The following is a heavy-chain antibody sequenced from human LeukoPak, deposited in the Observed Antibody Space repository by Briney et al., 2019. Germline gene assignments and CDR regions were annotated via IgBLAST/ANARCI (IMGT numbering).Heavy chain of an antibody. CDR2: ISAYNGNT. CDR1: GYTFTSYG. Sequence: ASVKVSCKASGYTFTSYGISWVRQAPGQGLEWMGWISAYNGNTNYAQKLQGRVTMTTDTSTSTAYMELSSLRSEDTAVYYCARDSAEQLADGFDIWGQGTMVTVSS. V-gene: IGHV1-18*01. CDR3: ARDSAEQLADGFDI. J-gene: IGHJ3*02. D-gene: IGHD6-13*01.